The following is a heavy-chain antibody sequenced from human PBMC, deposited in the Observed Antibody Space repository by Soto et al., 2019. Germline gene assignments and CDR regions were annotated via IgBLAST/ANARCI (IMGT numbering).Heavy chain of an antibody. D-gene: IGHD4-17*01. J-gene: IGHJ5*02. Sequence: VSLRLSCSASGFTFSMFSMHGVRQAPGKGLEYVSGISSNGDSTYYADSVKGRFTISRDNSKNTLYLQMSSLRAVDTAVYYCVHPRSTVQIPPTWGQGTLVTVSS. CDR2: ISSNGDST. CDR1: GFTFSMFS. CDR3: VHPRSTVQIPPT. V-gene: IGHV3-64D*06.